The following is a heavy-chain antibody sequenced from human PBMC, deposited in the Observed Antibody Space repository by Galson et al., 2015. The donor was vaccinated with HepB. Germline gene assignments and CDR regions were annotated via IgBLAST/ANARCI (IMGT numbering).Heavy chain of an antibody. CDR3: AREYSTSSFYFDL. V-gene: IGHV1-2*04. CDR1: GYTFSGYY. D-gene: IGHD6-6*01. CDR2: INPSSGGT. J-gene: IGHJ2*01. Sequence: SVKVSCKASGYTFSGYYMHWVRQAPGQGLEWMGRINPSSGGTGYAQKFQGWVTMTRDTSISTAYMEVTGLKSDDTAVYYCAREYSTSSFYFDLWGRGTLVTVSS.